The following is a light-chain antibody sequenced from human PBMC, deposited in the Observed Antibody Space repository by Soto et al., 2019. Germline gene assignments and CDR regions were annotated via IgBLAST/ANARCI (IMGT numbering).Light chain of an antibody. V-gene: IGLV2-8*01. CDR3: SSYAGSNNFEI. J-gene: IGLJ1*01. CDR2: EVS. CDR1: SSDFGGYNY. Sequence: QSVLTQPPSASGSPGQSVTISCTGTSSDFGGYNYASWYQQHPGKAPKLMIYEVSKRPSGVPDRFSGSKSGNTASLTVSGLQAEDEADYYCSSYAGSNNFEIFGTGTKVTVL.